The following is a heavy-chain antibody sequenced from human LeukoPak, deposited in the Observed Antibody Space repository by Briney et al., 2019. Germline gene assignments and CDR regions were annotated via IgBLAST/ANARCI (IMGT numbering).Heavy chain of an antibody. J-gene: IGHJ6*03. V-gene: IGHV4-4*07. D-gene: IGHD3-10*01. CDR3: ARDRYYYGSRGRYMDV. Sequence: SETLSLTCTVSGVSISSYYWSWIRQPAGKGLAWIGRIYTSGSTNYNPSLKSRVTMSVDTSKNQFSLKLSSVPAADTAVYYCARDRYYYGSRGRYMDVWGKGTTVTISS. CDR1: GVSISSYY. CDR2: IYTSGST.